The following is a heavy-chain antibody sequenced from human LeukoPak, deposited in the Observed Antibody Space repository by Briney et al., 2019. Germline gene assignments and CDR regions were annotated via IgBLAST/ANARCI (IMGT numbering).Heavy chain of an antibody. D-gene: IGHD6-19*01. J-gene: IGHJ4*02. CDR2: ISGSGGST. V-gene: IGHV3-23*01. CDR3: AKDRPAVAVAGTAAFDY. CDR1: GFTFSSYA. Sequence: HAGGSLRLSCAASGFTFSSYAMSWVRQAPGKGLEWVSAISGSGGSTYYADSVKGRFTISRDNSKNTLYPQMNSLRAEDTAVYYCAKDRPAVAVAGTAAFDYWGQGTLVTVSS.